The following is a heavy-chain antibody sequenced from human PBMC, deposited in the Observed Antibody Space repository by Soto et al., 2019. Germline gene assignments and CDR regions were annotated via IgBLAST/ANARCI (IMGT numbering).Heavy chain of an antibody. CDR3: ARGCTDVVVVAATQGENWFEP. CDR1: GFTFSSYW. Sequence: EVQLVESGGGLVQPGGSLRLSCAASGFTFSSYWLHWVRQAPGKGLVWVSRINSDGSSTSYAYSVKGRCTISRDNAKNTLYLQMSGLRAEDTAVYDCARGCTDVVVVAATQGENWFEPWGQGTLVTVSS. D-gene: IGHD2-15*01. CDR2: INSDGSST. V-gene: IGHV3-74*01. J-gene: IGHJ5*02.